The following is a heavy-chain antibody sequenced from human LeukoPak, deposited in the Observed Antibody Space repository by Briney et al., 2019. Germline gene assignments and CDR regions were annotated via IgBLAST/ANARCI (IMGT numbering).Heavy chain of an antibody. Sequence: LGGSLRLSCAASGFTFSSYSMNWVRQAPGKGLEWVSSISSSSSYIYYADSVKGRFTISRDNAKNSLYLQMNSLRAEDTAVYYCARSLPWSSTGFDPWGQGTLVTVSS. CDR3: ARSLPWSSTGFDP. V-gene: IGHV3-21*01. CDR2: ISSSSSYI. J-gene: IGHJ5*02. D-gene: IGHD2-8*02. CDR1: GFTFSSYS.